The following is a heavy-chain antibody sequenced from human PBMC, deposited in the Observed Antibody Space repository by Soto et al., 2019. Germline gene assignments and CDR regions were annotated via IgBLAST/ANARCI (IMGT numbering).Heavy chain of an antibody. CDR2: FSGNSDTT. CDR1: GFTFSSYA. Sequence: EVQLLESGGNLVQPGGSLRLACAASGFTFSSYAMSWVRQAPGKGLEWVSVFSGNSDTTYYADSVKGRFTISRDNSKNTLYLKMNSLRAEDTAVYYCAKRCGGDCYSRLDYWRQGTLVTVSS. CDR3: AKRCGGDCYSRLDY. D-gene: IGHD2-21*02. V-gene: IGHV3-23*01. J-gene: IGHJ4*02.